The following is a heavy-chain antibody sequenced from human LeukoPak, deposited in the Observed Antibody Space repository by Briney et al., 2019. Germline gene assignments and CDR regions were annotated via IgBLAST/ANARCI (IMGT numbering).Heavy chain of an antibody. V-gene: IGHV1-69*05. CDR1: GGTFSSYA. Sequence: SVKVSCKASGGTFSSYAISWVRQAPGQGLEWMGGIIPIFGAANYAQKFQGRVTITTDESTSTAYMELSSLRSEDTAVYYCARVGKYYYDSSGSEFDYWGQGTLVTVSS. CDR2: IIPIFGAA. CDR3: ARVGKYYYDSSGSEFDY. D-gene: IGHD3-22*01. J-gene: IGHJ4*02.